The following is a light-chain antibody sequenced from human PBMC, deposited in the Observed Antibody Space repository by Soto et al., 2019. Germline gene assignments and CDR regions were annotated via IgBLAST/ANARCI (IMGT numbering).Light chain of an antibody. CDR1: SSDVGGYNY. CDR2: EVS. CDR3: SSYTSSSTYV. Sequence: QSVRAQPASVSGSPGHSVTISCTGTSSDVGGYNYVSWYQRHPGKAPKLMIYEVSNRPSGVSNRFSGSKSGNTASLTISGLQAEDEADYYCSSYTSSSTYVFGTGTKVTVL. J-gene: IGLJ1*01. V-gene: IGLV2-14*01.